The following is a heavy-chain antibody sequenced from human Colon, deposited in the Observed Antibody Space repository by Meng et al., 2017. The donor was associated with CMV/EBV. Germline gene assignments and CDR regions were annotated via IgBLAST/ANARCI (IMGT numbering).Heavy chain of an antibody. D-gene: IGHD3-3*01. Sequence: GESLKISCAASGFTFSISGMHWVRQAPGKGLGWVALIRSDGSDEYYADSVKGRFTISKDNSKNMLFLQMNSLRAEDTAVYYCAKDKGFRYLEWSSVRGQGTLVTVSS. J-gene: IGHJ4*02. CDR2: IRSDGSDE. CDR1: GFTFSISG. CDR3: AKDKGFRYLEWSSV. V-gene: IGHV3-30*02.